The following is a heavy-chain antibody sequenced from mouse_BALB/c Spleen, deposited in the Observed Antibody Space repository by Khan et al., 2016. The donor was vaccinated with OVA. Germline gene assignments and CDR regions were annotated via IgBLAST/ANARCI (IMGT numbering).Heavy chain of an antibody. CDR3: ARSFVDYHAIDY. V-gene: IGHV5-9-3*01. CDR1: GFTFSSYA. CDR2: ISSGGHYT. J-gene: IGHJ4*01. Sequence: EVELVESGGGLVKPGGSLKLSCSASGFTFSSYAMSWVRQTPEKRLELVATISSGGHYTFYPDSVKGRFTISRDNARNTLYLQMSSLRSEDTAMYYWARSFVDYHAIDYWGQGTSVTVSS.